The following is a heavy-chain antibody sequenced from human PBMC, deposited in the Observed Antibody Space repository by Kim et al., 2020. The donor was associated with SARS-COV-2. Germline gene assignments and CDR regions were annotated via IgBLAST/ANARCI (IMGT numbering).Heavy chain of an antibody. CDR1: GFTISSNY. CDR2: IYSGGST. J-gene: IGHJ6*02. V-gene: IGHV3-53*04. CDR3: ARDGGPQLGFRYYYYGMVV. D-gene: IGHD6-13*01. Sequence: GGSLRLSCAASGFTISSNYMSWVRQAPGKGLEWVSVIYSGGSTYYADSVKGRFTISRHNSKNTLYLQMNSLRAEDTAVYYCARDGGPQLGFRYYYYGMVVWGQGTTVTVAS.